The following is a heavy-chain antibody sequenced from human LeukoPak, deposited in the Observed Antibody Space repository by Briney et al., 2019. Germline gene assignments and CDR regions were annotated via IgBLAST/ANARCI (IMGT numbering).Heavy chain of an antibody. Sequence: SETLSLTCAVSGGSISSSNWRNWVRQPPRKGLEWIGEIYHSGSTNYNPSLKSRVTISVDKSKNQFSLKLTSVTAADTAVYYCATEFYDFLSGESWFDPWGQGALVTVS. CDR3: ATEFYDFLSGESWFDP. CDR1: GGSISSSNW. V-gene: IGHV4-4*02. D-gene: IGHD3-9*01. J-gene: IGHJ5*02. CDR2: IYHSGST.